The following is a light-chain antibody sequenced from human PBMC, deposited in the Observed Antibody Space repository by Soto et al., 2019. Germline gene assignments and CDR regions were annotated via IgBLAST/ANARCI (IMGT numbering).Light chain of an antibody. Sequence: IQMTQSPSTLSGSVGDRVTITCRASQTISSWLAWYQQKPGKAPKLLIYEASTLKSGVPSRFSGSGSGTEFTLTISSLQPEDFASYYCQHYNSYSEAFGQGTKVDIK. CDR3: QHYNSYSEA. CDR2: EAS. J-gene: IGKJ1*01. V-gene: IGKV1-5*03. CDR1: QTISSW.